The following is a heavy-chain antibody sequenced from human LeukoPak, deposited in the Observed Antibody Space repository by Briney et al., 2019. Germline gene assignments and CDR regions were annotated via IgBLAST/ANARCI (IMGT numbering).Heavy chain of an antibody. CDR1: GYTFTSYD. CDR3: ARGARVRNYYDSSGYVRRYYYYMDV. D-gene: IGHD3-22*01. CDR2: MNPNSGNT. J-gene: IGHJ6*03. Sequence: GASVKASCKASGYTFTSYDINWVRQATGQGLEWMGWMNPNSGNTGYAQKFQGRVTITRNTSISTAYMELSSLRSEDTAVYYCARGARVRNYYDSSGYVRRYYYYMDVWGKGTTVTVSS. V-gene: IGHV1-8*03.